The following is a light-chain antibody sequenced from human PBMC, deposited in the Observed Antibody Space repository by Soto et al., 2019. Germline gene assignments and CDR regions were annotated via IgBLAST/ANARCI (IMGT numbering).Light chain of an antibody. CDR3: QQYDNLPGIT. J-gene: IGKJ5*01. Sequence: DIPMTQSPSSLSASVGDRVTITCQASQDISNYLNWYQQKPGKAPKLLIYDASNLETGVPSRFSGSGSGTDFTFTISSLQPEDIATYYCQQYDNLPGITVGQGTRLEIK. V-gene: IGKV1-33*01. CDR1: QDISNY. CDR2: DAS.